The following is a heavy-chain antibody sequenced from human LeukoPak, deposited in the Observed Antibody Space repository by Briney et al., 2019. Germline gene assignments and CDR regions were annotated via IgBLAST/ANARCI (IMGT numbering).Heavy chain of an antibody. D-gene: IGHD5-18*01. CDR2: IYYSGST. CDR1: GGSISSYY. Sequence: SETLSLTCTVSGGSISSYYWSWIRQPPGKGLEWIGYIYYSGSTNYNPSLKSRVTISVDTSKNQFSLKLGSVTAADTAVYYCARDGGYSYGFDYYCYMDVWGKGTTVTVSS. CDR3: ARDGGYSYGFDYYCYMDV. V-gene: IGHV4-59*01. J-gene: IGHJ6*03.